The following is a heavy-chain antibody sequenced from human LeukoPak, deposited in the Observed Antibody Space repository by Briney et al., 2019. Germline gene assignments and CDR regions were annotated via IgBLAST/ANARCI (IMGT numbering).Heavy chain of an antibody. CDR2: ISSNGGST. J-gene: IGHJ6*02. Sequence: GGSLRLSCAASGLTFSRYAMHWVRQAPGTGLEYVSAISSNGGSTYYARSVKGRFTISRDNSKNTLCLQMGSLRAEDMAVYYCARGGYGDYVPHFYFGMDVWGQGTTVTVSS. CDR1: GLTFSRYA. V-gene: IGHV3-64*01. CDR3: ARGGYGDYVPHFYFGMDV. D-gene: IGHD4-17*01.